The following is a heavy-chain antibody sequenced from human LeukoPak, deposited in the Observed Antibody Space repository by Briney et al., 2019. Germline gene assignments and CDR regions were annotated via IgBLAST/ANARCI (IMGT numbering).Heavy chain of an antibody. D-gene: IGHD3-22*01. J-gene: IGHJ3*02. V-gene: IGHV1-69*04. CDR1: GGTFSSYA. Sequence: ASVKVSCKASGGTFSSYAISRVRQAPGQGLEWMGRIIPILGIANYAQKFQGRVTITADKSTSTAYMELSSLRSEDAAVYYCARVDYDSSGYYYDAFDIWGQGTMVTVSS. CDR2: IIPILGIA. CDR3: ARVDYDSSGYYYDAFDI.